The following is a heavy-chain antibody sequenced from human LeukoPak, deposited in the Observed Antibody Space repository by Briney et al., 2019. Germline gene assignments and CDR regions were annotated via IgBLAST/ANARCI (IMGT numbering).Heavy chain of an antibody. CDR1: GFTFSSYA. D-gene: IGHD3-9*01. J-gene: IGHJ3*02. CDR3: ARERGMGYFDFSDAFGI. CDR2: ISYDGSNK. Sequence: PGRSLRLSCAASGFTFSSYAMHWVRQAPGKGLEWVAVISYDGSNKYYADSVKGRFTISRDNSKNTLYLQMNSLRAEDTAVYYCARERGMGYFDFSDAFGIWGQGTMVTVSS. V-gene: IGHV3-30-3*01.